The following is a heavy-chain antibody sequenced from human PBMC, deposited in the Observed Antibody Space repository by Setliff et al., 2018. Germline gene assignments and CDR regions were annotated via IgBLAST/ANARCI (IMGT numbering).Heavy chain of an antibody. Sequence: ASVKVSCKASGYTFTTYAMSWMRQAPGQGLEWMGWINTNTGNPSYAQGFTGRFVFSLDTSVSTAYLQINSLKPEDTAVYYCARDFLGQWGGKGGLDYWGQGTLVTVSS. V-gene: IGHV7-4-1*02. CDR2: INTNTGNP. D-gene: IGHD6-19*01. J-gene: IGHJ4*02. CDR1: GYTFTTYA. CDR3: ARDFLGQWGGKGGLDY.